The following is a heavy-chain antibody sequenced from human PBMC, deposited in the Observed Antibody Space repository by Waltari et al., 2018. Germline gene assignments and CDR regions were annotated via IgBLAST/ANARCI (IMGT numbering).Heavy chain of an antibody. Sequence: EVQLVESGGGLVQPGGSLRLSCAASGFTFSTKWMSWARQAPGKGLEWVANIKEDGSEKYYVDSVKGRFTISRDNAKNSLYLQMNSLRAEDTALYYCATYKQWLAFDYWGQGTLVTVSS. CDR2: IKEDGSEK. V-gene: IGHV3-7*01. CDR1: GFTFSTKW. CDR3: ATYKQWLAFDY. J-gene: IGHJ4*02. D-gene: IGHD6-19*01.